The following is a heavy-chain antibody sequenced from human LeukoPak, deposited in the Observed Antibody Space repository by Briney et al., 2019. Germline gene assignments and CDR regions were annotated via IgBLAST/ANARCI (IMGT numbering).Heavy chain of an antibody. V-gene: IGHV3-15*01. CDR1: GFTFSNAW. D-gene: IGHD6-13*01. J-gene: IGHJ4*02. CDR2: VKSKTDGGTT. Sequence: GGSLRLSCAASGFTFSNAWMSWVRQAPGKGLEWVGRVKSKTDGGTTDHAAPARGRFTISRDDSKNTLYLQMNGLKTEDTAVYYCTTDFRRTSSSWCRFDYWGQGTLVTVSS. CDR3: TTDFRRTSSSWCRFDY.